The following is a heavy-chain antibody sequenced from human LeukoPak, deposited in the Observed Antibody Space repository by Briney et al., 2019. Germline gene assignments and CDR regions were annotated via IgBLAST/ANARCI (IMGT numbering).Heavy chain of an antibody. CDR2: ISTSSRTI. D-gene: IGHD3-3*01. J-gene: IGHJ4*02. CDR1: GFNFSTYN. CDR3: ARDGYDFWSDYPTTLDY. Sequence: GGSLRLSCAVSGFNFSTYNMNWVRQAPGKGLEWVSYISTSSRTIYYADSVKGRFTISRGNAKNSLYQQMNSLRAEDTAVYYCARDGYDFWSDYPTTLDYWGQGTLVTVSS. V-gene: IGHV3-48*01.